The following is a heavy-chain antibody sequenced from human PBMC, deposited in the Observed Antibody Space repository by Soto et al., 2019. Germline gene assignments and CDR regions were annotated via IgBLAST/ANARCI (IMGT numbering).Heavy chain of an antibody. CDR2: IYPDDSDT. Sequence: PGESLKISCEASGYSFTSYWIGWVRQMPGKGLEWMGIIYPDDSDTRYNPSFQGQVTISADKSINTAYLHWSSLKASDTAMYYCARHPKYYTGYRYFDYWGQGTRVTVSS. CDR3: ARHPKYYTGYRYFDY. V-gene: IGHV5-51*01. D-gene: IGHD2-8*02. J-gene: IGHJ4*02. CDR1: GYSFTSYW.